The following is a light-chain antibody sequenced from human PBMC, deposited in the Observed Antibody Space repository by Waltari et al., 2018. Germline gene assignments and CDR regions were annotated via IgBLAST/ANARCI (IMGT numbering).Light chain of an antibody. V-gene: IGLV2-8*01. CDR2: DVT. CDR3: SSYTGSDMDIV. Sequence: QSALTQPPSASGSPGQSVTISCTGTSSDVGTYNYVSWYQQHPGKAPKLMIYDVTKRPSGVPDGFSASKSGNTASLTVSGLQAEDEADYYCSSYTGSDMDIVFGGGTKLTVL. CDR1: SSDVGTYNY. J-gene: IGLJ3*02.